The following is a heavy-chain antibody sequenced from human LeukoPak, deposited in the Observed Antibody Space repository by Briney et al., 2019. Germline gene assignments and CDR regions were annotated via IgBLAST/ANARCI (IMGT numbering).Heavy chain of an antibody. V-gene: IGHV1-2*02. CDR1: GYTFTGYY. D-gene: IGHD3-22*01. Sequence: ASVKVSCKASGYTFTGYYMHWVRQAPGQGLEWMGWINPNSGGTNYAQKFQGRVTMTSDTSISTAYMELSRLRSDDTALYCCTRGSYYDSSGYSGVRLFDYWGQGTPVTVPS. CDR2: INPNSGGT. J-gene: IGHJ4*02. CDR3: TRGSYYDSSGYSGVRLFDY.